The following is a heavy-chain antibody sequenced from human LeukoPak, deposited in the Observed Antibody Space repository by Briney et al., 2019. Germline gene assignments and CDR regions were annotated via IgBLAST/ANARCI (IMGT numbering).Heavy chain of an antibody. CDR1: GGSISISSYY. V-gene: IGHV4-39*01. CDR3: ARHFRHFDY. J-gene: IGHJ4*02. CDR2: IYYSGST. Sequence: PSETLSLTCTVSGGSISISSYYWGWIRQPPGKGLEWIGSIYYSGSTYYNPSLKSRVTISVDTSKNQFSLKLSSVTAADTAVYYCARHFRHFDYWGQGTLVTVSS.